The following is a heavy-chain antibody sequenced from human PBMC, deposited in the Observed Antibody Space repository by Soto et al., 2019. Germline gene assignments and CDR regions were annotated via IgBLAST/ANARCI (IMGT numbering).Heavy chain of an antibody. CDR2: IKHDGSEK. V-gene: IGHV3-7*03. CDR3: ARLSSGWYGAFDY. CDR1: GFTFSSYW. J-gene: IGHJ4*02. Sequence: GGSLRLSCAASGFTFSSYWMSWVRQSPGKGLEWVANIKHDGSEKYYVDSVKGRFTISSDNAKNSLYLQMNSMSAEDTAVYYCARLSSGWYGAFDYWGQGTLVTVSS. D-gene: IGHD6-19*01.